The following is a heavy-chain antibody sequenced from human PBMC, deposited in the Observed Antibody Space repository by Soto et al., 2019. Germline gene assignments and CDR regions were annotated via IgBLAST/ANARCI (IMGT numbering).Heavy chain of an antibody. V-gene: IGHV3-7*01. CDR1: GFTFSSYW. D-gene: IGHD3-3*01. J-gene: IGHJ4*02. Sequence: GGSMRVSCAASGFTFSSYWRSWVRQATGKGLEWVANIKQDGSEKYCVDSVKGRFTISRDNAKNSLYLQMNSLRAEDTAVYYCASYFDDFWSGYHPGGGMGDYWGQGTLVTVSS. CDR2: IKQDGSEK. CDR3: ASYFDDFWSGYHPGGGMGDY.